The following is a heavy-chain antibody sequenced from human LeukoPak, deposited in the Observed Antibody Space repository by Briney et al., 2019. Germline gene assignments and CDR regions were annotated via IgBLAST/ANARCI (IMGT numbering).Heavy chain of an antibody. V-gene: IGHV4-59*01. CDR1: GGSFSGYY. D-gene: IGHD3-9*01. J-gene: IGHJ6*03. CDR3: ARVRADILTGYSYYYYYYMDV. Sequence: KPSETLSLTCAVYGGSFSGYYWSWIRQPPGKGLEWIGYIYYSGSTNYNPSLKSRVTISVDTSKNQFSLKLSSVTAADTAVYYCARVRADILTGYSYYYYYYMDVWGKGTTVTISS. CDR2: IYYSGST.